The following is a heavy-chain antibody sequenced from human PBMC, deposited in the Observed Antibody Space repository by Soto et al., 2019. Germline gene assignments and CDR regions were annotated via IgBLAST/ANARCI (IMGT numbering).Heavy chain of an antibody. CDR1: GLTFSNYA. J-gene: IGHJ4*02. D-gene: IGHD3-16*01. CDR2: ITGRGAGT. V-gene: IGHV3-23*01. Sequence: EVQLLESGGGLVQPGGSLRLSCAASGLTFSNYAMSWVRQAPGKGLEWVSAITGRGAGTYYADSMKGRFTISRDNSKNTLYLQVNSLRAEDTAVYYCAKGFYEGTATPRLEYWGQGTLVTVSS. CDR3: AKGFYEGTATPRLEY.